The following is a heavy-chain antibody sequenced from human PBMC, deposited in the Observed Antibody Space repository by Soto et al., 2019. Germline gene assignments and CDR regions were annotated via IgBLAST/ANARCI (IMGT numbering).Heavy chain of an antibody. Sequence: QVQLVQSGAEVKTPGSSVKVSCRASGYSFRTHGISWVRQAPGQGLEWMGWISTYDDKTNFPQKFQGRITMTTDTATSTAYMELRSLRSDDTAVYFCARDLGYCNCSGCFRNCFDPWGQGTLVTVSS. J-gene: IGHJ5*02. CDR1: GYSFRTHG. CDR3: ARDLGYCNCSGCFRNCFDP. D-gene: IGHD2-15*01. V-gene: IGHV1-18*01. CDR2: ISTYDDKT.